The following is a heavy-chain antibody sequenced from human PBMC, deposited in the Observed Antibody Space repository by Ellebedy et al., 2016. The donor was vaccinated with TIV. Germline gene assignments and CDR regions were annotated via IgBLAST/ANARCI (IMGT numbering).Heavy chain of an antibody. Sequence: SETLSLXXTVSGGSISSYYWSWIRQPPGKGLEWIGYIYYSGSTNYNPSLKSRVTISVDTSKNQFSLKLSSVTAADTAVYYCARGKYTYGPAGFDYWGQGTLVTVSS. D-gene: IGHD5-18*01. CDR3: ARGKYTYGPAGFDY. V-gene: IGHV4-59*08. J-gene: IGHJ4*02. CDR2: IYYSGST. CDR1: GGSISSYY.